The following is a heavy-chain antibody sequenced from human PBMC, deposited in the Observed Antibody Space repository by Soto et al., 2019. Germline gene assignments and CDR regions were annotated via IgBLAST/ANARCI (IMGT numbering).Heavy chain of an antibody. J-gene: IGHJ4*02. V-gene: IGHV4-39*01. D-gene: IGHD6-13*01. Sequence: QLQLQESGPGLVKPSETLSLTCTVSGGSISSSSYYWCWIRQPPGKGLEWIGSIYYSGSTYYNPSLKRRVTISVDTSKNQFSLKLSSVTAADTAVYYCARVGAAARATDYWGQGTLVTVSS. CDR3: ARVGAAARATDY. CDR2: IYYSGST. CDR1: GGSISSSSYY.